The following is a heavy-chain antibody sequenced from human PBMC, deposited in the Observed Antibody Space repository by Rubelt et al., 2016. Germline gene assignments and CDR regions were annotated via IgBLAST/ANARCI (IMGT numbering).Heavy chain of an antibody. Sequence: QVQLVQSGAEVKKPGASVKVSCKASGYTFTSYDINWVRQATGQGLEWMGWMNPNSGNTGYAQKFQGRVTRTSNTSISTAYMGLSSLRSEDTAVYYCARGRAVKLADSGGNDYWGQGTLVTVSS. CDR2: MNPNSGNT. V-gene: IGHV1-8*01. D-gene: IGHD4-23*01. J-gene: IGHJ4*02. CDR1: GYTFTSYD. CDR3: ARGRAVKLADSGGNDY.